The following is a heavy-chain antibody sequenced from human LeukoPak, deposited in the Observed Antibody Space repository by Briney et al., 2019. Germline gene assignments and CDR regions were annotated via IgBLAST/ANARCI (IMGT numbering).Heavy chain of an antibody. J-gene: IGHJ4*02. CDR3: AREGTFGYSSSSTDY. CDR1: GYIFSSYH. D-gene: IGHD6-6*01. Sequence: ASVKVSCKASGYIFSSYHIHWVRQAPGQGLEGMGIVNPGGGSTSYAQKFQGRVTMTRDTSTSTVYMELRSLRSEDTAVYYCAREGTFGYSSSSTDYWGQGTLVTVSS. V-gene: IGHV1-46*01. CDR2: VNPGGGST.